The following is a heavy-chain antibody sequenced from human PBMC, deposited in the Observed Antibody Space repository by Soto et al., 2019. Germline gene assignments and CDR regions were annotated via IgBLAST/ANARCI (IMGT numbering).Heavy chain of an antibody. Sequence: GGSLRLSCAASGFTFSSYGMYWVRQVPGKGLDWVAVISYDGSNKDYADSVKGRFTTSRDNSKNTLYLQMNSLRAEDTAVYYCARASLLSSGMDVWGQGTTVTVSS. CDR1: GFTFSSYG. CDR3: ARASLLSSGMDV. V-gene: IGHV3-33*05. D-gene: IGHD3-10*01. CDR2: ISYDGSNK. J-gene: IGHJ6*02.